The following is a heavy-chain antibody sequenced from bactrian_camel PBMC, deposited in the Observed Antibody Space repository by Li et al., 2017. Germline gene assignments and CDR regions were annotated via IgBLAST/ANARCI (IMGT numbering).Heavy chain of an antibody. D-gene: IGHD1*01. J-gene: IGHJ4*01. Sequence: HVQLVESGGGSVQPGGSLRLSCAASVGSFYCMGWYRQIPGKEREAVAAIDDVGSTSYANSVKGRFTISRDNAKKTLDLQMTNLKPEDAGTYYCAADLTSLCAVSTQTLSRSQDFYHWGQGTQVTVS. CDR2: IDDVGST. CDR3: AADLTSLCAVSTQTLSRSQDFYH. V-gene: IGHV3S53*01. CDR1: VGSFYC.